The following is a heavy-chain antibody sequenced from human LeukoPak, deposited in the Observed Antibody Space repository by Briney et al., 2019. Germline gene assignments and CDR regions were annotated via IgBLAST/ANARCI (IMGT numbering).Heavy chain of an antibody. CDR1: DGSINSYY. CDR2: IYYSGIT. Sequence: SETLSLTCTVSDGSINSYYWNWIRQPPGQGLEWIGYIYYSGITNYNPSLKSRVTISVDTSKNQVSLKLSSVTAADTAVYYCARDPGGDSGSYYYWFDPWGQGTLVTVSS. V-gene: IGHV4-59*01. CDR3: ARDPGGDSGSYYYWFDP. J-gene: IGHJ5*02. D-gene: IGHD3-10*01.